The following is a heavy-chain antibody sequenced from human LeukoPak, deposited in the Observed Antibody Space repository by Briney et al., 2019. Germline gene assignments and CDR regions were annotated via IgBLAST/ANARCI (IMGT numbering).Heavy chain of an antibody. CDR3: AREAGLGTRDGYTQAWFDP. D-gene: IGHD5-24*01. CDR2: INPNSGGT. Sequence: GASVKVSCKASGYTFTGYYMHWVRQAPGQGLEWMGWINPNSGGTNYAQKFQGRVTMTRDTSISTAYMELSRLRSDDTAVYCCAREAGLGTRDGYTQAWFDPWGQGTLVTVSS. V-gene: IGHV1-2*02. CDR1: GYTFTGYY. J-gene: IGHJ5*02.